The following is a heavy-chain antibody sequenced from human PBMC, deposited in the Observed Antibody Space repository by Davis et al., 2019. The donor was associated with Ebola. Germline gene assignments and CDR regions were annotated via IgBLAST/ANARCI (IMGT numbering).Heavy chain of an antibody. CDR3: ARGAPPTFYYYGVDV. CDR2: ISYDGTNT. J-gene: IGHJ6*01. CDR1: GFTFSTYP. Sequence: PGGSLRLSCAASGFTFSTYPMHWVRQAPGKGLEWVAVISYDGTNTYYADSVKGRFTISRDKSKDTLFLQMNSLRHEDTAVYHCARGAPPTFYYYGVDVWGQGTTVIVSS. V-gene: IGHV3-30*04.